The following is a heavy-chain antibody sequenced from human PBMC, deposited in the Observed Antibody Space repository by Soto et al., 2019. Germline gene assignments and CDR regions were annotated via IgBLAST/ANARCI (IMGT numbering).Heavy chain of an antibody. J-gene: IGHJ4*02. CDR1: GYPFTSFG. CDR3: ARDRGSIHWYYFLDY. V-gene: IGHV1-18*01. D-gene: IGHD3-10*01. Sequence: QVQLVQSGAEVRKPGASVKVSCKASGYPFTSFGISWARQAPGQGLEWIGCIIGVNGNTNYAPILQGRVTMTTDTSTNTAYMQLTSLRSDDTGVYYCARDRGSIHWYYFLDYWGQGTQVTVSS. CDR2: IIGVNGNT.